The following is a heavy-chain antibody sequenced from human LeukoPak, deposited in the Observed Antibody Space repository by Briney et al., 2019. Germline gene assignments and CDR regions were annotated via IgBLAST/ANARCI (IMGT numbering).Heavy chain of an antibody. J-gene: IGHJ3*02. D-gene: IGHD3-9*01. V-gene: IGHV4-59*01. CDR2: LHYGGSS. Sequence: PSGTLSLTCTGSSGSICSFHWSWLPQAQGLELVWIRYLHYGGSSNYNNSLNRRVTISIDTFKNQFSLKLSLVTDAATVFYYCARDIGYDILTRGDAFYIWGQGTMVTVSS. CDR1: SGSICSFH. CDR3: ARDIGYDILTRGDAFYI.